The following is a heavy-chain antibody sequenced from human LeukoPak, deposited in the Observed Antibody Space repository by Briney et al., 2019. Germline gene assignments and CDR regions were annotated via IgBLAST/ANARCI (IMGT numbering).Heavy chain of an antibody. Sequence: GGSLRLSCAASGFTFSSYWMSWVRQAPGKGLEWVANIKQDGSEKYYVDSVKGRFTISRDNAKNSLYLQMNSLRAEDTAVYYCARDAPSGLEAFDIWGQGTMVTVSS. J-gene: IGHJ3*02. CDR1: GFTFSSYW. CDR2: IKQDGSEK. V-gene: IGHV3-7*01. CDR3: ARDAPSGLEAFDI.